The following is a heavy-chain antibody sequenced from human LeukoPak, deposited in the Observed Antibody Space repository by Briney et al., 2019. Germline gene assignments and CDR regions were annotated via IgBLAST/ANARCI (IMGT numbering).Heavy chain of an antibody. CDR2: ISWNSGSI. Sequence: GRSLRLSCAASGFTFDDYAMHWVRQAPGKGLEWVSGISWNSGSIGYADSVKGRFNISRDNAKNSLYLQMNSLRAEDMALYYCAKDMVRHSSGYYSFDYWGQGTLVTVSS. CDR1: GFTFDDYA. CDR3: AKDMVRHSSGYYSFDY. J-gene: IGHJ4*02. V-gene: IGHV3-9*03. D-gene: IGHD3-22*01.